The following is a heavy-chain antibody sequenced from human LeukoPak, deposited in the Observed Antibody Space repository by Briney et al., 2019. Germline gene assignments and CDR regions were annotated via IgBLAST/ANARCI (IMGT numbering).Heavy chain of an antibody. CDR3: ARDLMAAAGTLGY. J-gene: IGHJ4*02. Sequence: SETLSLTCTVSGGSISSGGYYWSWIRQPPGKGLEWIGYIYHSGSTYYNPSLKSRVTISVDRSKNQFSPKLSSVTAADTAVYYCARDLMAAAGTLGYWGQGTLVTVSS. V-gene: IGHV4-30-2*01. D-gene: IGHD6-13*01. CDR1: GGSISSGGYY. CDR2: IYHSGST.